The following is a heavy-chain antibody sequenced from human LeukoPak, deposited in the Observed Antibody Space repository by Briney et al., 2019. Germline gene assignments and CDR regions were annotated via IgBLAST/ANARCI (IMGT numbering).Heavy chain of an antibody. D-gene: IGHD4-23*01. J-gene: IGHJ4*02. CDR3: ARGSVDYGGNTRVTEFDY. CDR1: GGTFSSYA. V-gene: IGHV1-69*01. Sequence: VASVTVSCEAYGGTFSSYACSWVRQAPGQGLEWMGGIIPIFGTANYAQLIQGVVTFAAEDSTSTAYMELSSLSSEDTAVYSCARGSVDYGGNTRVTEFDYWGQGTLVTVSS. CDR2: IIPIFGTA.